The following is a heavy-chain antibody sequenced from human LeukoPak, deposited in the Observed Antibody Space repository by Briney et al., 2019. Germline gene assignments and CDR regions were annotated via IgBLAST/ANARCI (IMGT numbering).Heavy chain of an antibody. CDR3: ARGSGVCSSTSCYTGWIDP. V-gene: IGHV4-34*01. Sequence: PSETLSLTCAVYGGSFSGYYWSWIRQPPGKGLEWIGEINHSGGTNYNPSLKSRVTISVDTSKNQFSLKLSSVTAADTAVYYCARGSGVCSSTSCYTGWIDPWGQGTLVTVSS. J-gene: IGHJ5*02. D-gene: IGHD2-2*02. CDR2: INHSGGT. CDR1: GGSFSGYY.